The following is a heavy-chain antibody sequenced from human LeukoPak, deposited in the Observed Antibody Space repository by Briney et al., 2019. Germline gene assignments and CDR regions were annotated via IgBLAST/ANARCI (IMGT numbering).Heavy chain of an antibody. CDR2: IKQAGSEK. CDR3: GRHKRGFFDQ. Sequence: GGSLRLSCAASGFTFTSYWMTWVRQAPGKGLEWVANIKQAGSEKDYVDSVKGRFTISRDNAKNLVYLQMNSLRDEDTAVYFCGRHKRGFFDQWGQGTLVTVSS. J-gene: IGHJ4*02. D-gene: IGHD2-15*01. CDR1: GFTFTSYW. V-gene: IGHV3-7*01.